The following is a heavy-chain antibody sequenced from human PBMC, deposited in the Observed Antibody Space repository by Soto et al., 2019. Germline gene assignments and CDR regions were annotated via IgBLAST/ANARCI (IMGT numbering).Heavy chain of an antibody. CDR1: GGSFSGYY. D-gene: IGHD3-22*01. CDR2: INHSGST. J-gene: IGHJ4*02. Sequence: SETLSLTCAVYGGSFSGYYWSWIRQPPGKGLEWIGEINHSGSTNYNPSLKSRVTISVDTSKNQLSLKLSSVTAADTAVYYCARGVTYYYDSSGPYYFDYWGQGTLVTVSS. CDR3: ARGVTYYYDSSGPYYFDY. V-gene: IGHV4-34*01.